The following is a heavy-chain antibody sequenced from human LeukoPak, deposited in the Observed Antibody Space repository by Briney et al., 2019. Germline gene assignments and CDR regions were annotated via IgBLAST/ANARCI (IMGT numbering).Heavy chain of an antibody. CDR3: ARDSSSWYEGYFQH. Sequence: ASVKVSCKASGYTFTSYGISWVRQAPGQGLEWMGWISAYNGNTNYAQKLQGRVTMTTDTSTSTAYIELRSLRSDDTAVYYCARDSSSWYEGYFQHWGQGTLVTVSS. V-gene: IGHV1-18*01. CDR2: ISAYNGNT. D-gene: IGHD6-13*01. J-gene: IGHJ1*01. CDR1: GYTFTSYG.